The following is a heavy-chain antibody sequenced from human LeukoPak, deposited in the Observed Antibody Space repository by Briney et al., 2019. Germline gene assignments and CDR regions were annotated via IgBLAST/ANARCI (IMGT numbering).Heavy chain of an antibody. CDR2: IYYSGST. CDR3: ARHGKFDYDFWSGNNWFDP. D-gene: IGHD3-3*01. Sequence: SETLSLTCTVSGGSISSYYWSWIRQPPGKGLEWIGYIYYSGSTNYNPSLKSRVTISVDKSKNQFSLKLSSVTAADTAVYYCARHGKFDYDFWSGNNWFDPWGQGTLVTVSS. J-gene: IGHJ5*02. V-gene: IGHV4-59*08. CDR1: GGSISSYY.